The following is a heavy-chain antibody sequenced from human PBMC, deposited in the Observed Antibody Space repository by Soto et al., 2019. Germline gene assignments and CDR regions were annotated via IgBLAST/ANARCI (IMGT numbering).Heavy chain of an antibody. CDR3: ARDVGLDSDDFFAY. J-gene: IGHJ4*02. Sequence: PGGSLRLSCTASGFTFSSYGMGWVRQAPGKGLQWVSTIRGDGGQTHYTDSVKGRFSISRDNSKNTVYLQMDSLRAEDTAMYFCARDVGLDSDDFFAYWGQGTLVTVSS. CDR1: GFTFSSYG. D-gene: IGHD3-9*01. CDR2: IRGDGGQT. V-gene: IGHV3-23*01.